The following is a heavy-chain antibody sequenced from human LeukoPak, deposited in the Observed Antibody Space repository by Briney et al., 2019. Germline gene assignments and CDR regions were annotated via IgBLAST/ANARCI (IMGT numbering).Heavy chain of an antibody. Sequence: KSGGSLRLSCAASGFTFSSYSMNWVRQAPGKGLEWVSSISSSSSYIYYADSVKGRFTISRDNAKNSLYLRMNSLRAEDTAVYYCAGASSGYYYGYWGQGTLVTVSS. CDR2: ISSSSSYI. J-gene: IGHJ4*02. CDR1: GFTFSSYS. V-gene: IGHV3-21*01. CDR3: AGASSGYYYGY. D-gene: IGHD3-22*01.